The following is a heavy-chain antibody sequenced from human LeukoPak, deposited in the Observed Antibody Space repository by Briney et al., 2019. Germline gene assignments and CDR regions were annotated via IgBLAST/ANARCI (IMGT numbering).Heavy chain of an antibody. CDR1: GFTFSNYW. V-gene: IGHV3-74*01. D-gene: IGHD6-13*01. J-gene: IGHJ4*02. CDR3: ASASSHRIAAGGDY. Sequence: PGGSLRLSCAASGFTFSNYWMHWVRQAPGKGLVWVSRINSDGSSRNYADSVKGRFTISRDNAKNTLYLQMSRLRAEDTAVYYCASASSHRIAAGGDYWGQGTLVTVSS. CDR2: INSDGSSR.